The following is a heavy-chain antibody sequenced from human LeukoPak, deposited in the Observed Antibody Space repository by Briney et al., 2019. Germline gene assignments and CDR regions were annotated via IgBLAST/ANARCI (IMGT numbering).Heavy chain of an antibody. V-gene: IGHV3-30-3*01. CDR2: ISYDGSNE. D-gene: IGHD3-16*01. CDR3: ARGLYAAPVP. CDR1: GFTFSNYA. Sequence: PGGSLRLSCAASGFTFSNYAMHWVRQAPGKGLEWVGLISYDGSNEFYADSVKGRFTFSRDNSKNTMYLQMNSLRAEDTAVYYCARGLYAAPVPWGQGTLVTVSS. J-gene: IGHJ5*02.